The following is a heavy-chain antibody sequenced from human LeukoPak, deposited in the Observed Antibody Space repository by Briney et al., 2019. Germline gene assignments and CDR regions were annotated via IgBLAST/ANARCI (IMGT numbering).Heavy chain of an antibody. D-gene: IGHD5-18*01. CDR1: GGSIGTSY. CDR2: VSYSGNT. Sequence: SETLSLTCTVSGGSIGTSYWSWIRQPPGKGLEWIGYVSYSGNTNYNPSLKSRVTVSVDSSKNQFSLKLSSVTAADTTVYYCARQLYTSMSPSDYWGQGTLVTVSS. CDR3: ARQLYTSMSPSDY. J-gene: IGHJ4*02. V-gene: IGHV4-59*08.